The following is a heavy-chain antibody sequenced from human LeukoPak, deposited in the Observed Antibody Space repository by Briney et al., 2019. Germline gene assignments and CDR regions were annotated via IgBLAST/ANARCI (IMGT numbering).Heavy chain of an antibody. V-gene: IGHV4-34*08. CDR1: GGTFSGYY. CDR2: INHSGST. CDR3: GQGYSYSIIDY. Sequence: PGTLSLTCAVYGGTFSGYYWSWIRQPPGKGLEWIGEINHSGSTNYNPSLQSRVTVSVHTTKNQFSLKLSAVTAADTAVYYGGQGYSYSIIDYWGQGTLVTVSS. J-gene: IGHJ4*02. D-gene: IGHD5-18*01.